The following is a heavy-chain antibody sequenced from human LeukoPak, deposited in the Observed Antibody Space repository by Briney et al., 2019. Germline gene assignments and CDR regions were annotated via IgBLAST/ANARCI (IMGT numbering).Heavy chain of an antibody. Sequence: PSQTLSLACTVSGYAIISGGFSWNWIRQPPGKGLEWIGCIYDRGPAHYNPSLKSRFTISVDRPKNQFSLKLSSVTAADTAVYYCARVPRSYYYYYYMDVWGKGTTVTVSS. CDR1: GYAIISGGFS. CDR3: ARVPRSYYYYYYMDV. J-gene: IGHJ6*03. V-gene: IGHV4-30-2*01. CDR2: IYDRGPA.